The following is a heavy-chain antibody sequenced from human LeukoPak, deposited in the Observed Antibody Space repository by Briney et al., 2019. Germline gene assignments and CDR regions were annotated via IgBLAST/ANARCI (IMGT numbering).Heavy chain of an antibody. V-gene: IGHV4-31*03. CDR2: IYHSGST. D-gene: IGHD2-2*01. Sequence: SETLSLTCTVSGGSISSGGYYWSWIRQHPGKGLEWIGYIYHSGSTYYNPSLKSRVTISVDTSKNQFSLKLSSVTAADTAVYYCARDIVVVPAAMTIWGQGTLVTVSS. CDR3: ARDIVVVPAAMTI. CDR1: GGSISSGGYY. J-gene: IGHJ4*02.